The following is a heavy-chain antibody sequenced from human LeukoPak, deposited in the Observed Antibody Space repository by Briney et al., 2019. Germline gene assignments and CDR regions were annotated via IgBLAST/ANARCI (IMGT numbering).Heavy chain of an antibody. CDR1: GFTFSNHG. J-gene: IGHJ4*02. V-gene: IGHV3-23*01. Sequence: GGSPRLSCAASGFTFSNHGMNWVRQAPGRGLEWLSGVSPPGGGTYYADSVKGRFTISRDDSKNTLSLHMNSLRVEHTSVYFCALQFAWGAFDYWGRGTLVTVPS. CDR2: VSPPGGGT. CDR3: ALQFAWGAFDY. D-gene: IGHD4-11*01.